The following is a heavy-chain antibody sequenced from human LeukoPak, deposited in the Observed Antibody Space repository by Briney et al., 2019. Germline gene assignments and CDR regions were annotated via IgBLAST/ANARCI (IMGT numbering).Heavy chain of an antibody. CDR3: AALGISLDFDY. J-gene: IGHJ4*02. D-gene: IGHD1-26*01. Sequence: SETLSLTCTVSGGSISSSTYYWGWIRQPPGKGLEWIGNIYYIGTTYYNPPLKSRVTISLDTSKNEFSLKLTSVTAADTAVYYCAALGISLDFDYWGQGTLVTVSS. CDR1: GGSISSSTYY. CDR2: IYYIGTT. V-gene: IGHV4-39*01.